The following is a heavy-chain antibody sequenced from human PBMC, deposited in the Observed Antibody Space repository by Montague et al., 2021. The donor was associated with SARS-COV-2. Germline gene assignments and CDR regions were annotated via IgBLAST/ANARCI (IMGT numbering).Heavy chain of an antibody. V-gene: IGHV4-34*01. D-gene: IGHD4-17*01. CDR3: ARGRTVTTFYYYYYYGMDV. CDR1: GGSFSGYY. CDR2: INHSGST. Sequence: SETLSLTCAVYGGSFSGYYWNWIRQPPGKGLEWIGEINHSGSTNYNPSLKSRVTISVDTSKNQFSLKLSSVTAADTAVYYCARGRTVTTFYYYYYYGMDVWGQGTTVTVSS. J-gene: IGHJ6*02.